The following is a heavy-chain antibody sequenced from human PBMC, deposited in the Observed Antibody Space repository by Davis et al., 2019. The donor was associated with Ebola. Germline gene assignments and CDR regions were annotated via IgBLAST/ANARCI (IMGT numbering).Heavy chain of an antibody. D-gene: IGHD5-12*01. V-gene: IGHV6-1*01. CDR2: TYYSSKWYT. CDR1: GDSVSGSSGA. J-gene: IGHJ4*02. Sequence: HSQTLSLTCAISGDSVSGSSGAWNCTRQSPSRVPEWPGRTYYSSKWYTDSTLSVKSRITISADTAKNQLSLHLDSVTPEDTAVYYCARGWLRSAFDQWGQGTLVTVSS. CDR3: ARGWLRSAFDQ.